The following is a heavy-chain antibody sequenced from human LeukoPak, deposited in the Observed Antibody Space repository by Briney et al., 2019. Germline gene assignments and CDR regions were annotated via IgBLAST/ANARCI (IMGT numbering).Heavy chain of an antibody. CDR2: ISWNSGSI. J-gene: IGHJ4*02. CDR3: AKDGDSSGYYLYYFDY. D-gene: IGHD3-22*01. V-gene: IGHV3-9*01. CDR1: GFTFDDYA. Sequence: GGSLGLSCAASGFTFDDYAMHWVRQAPGKGLEWVSGISWNSGSIGYADSVKGRFTISRDNAKNSLYLQMNSLRAEDTALYYCAKDGDSSGYYLYYFDYWGQGTLVTVSS.